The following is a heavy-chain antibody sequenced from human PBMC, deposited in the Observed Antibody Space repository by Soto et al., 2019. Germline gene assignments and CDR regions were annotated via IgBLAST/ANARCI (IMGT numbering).Heavy chain of an antibody. D-gene: IGHD5-18*01. CDR2: ISGSGGST. J-gene: IGHJ5*02. Sequence: EVQLLESGGGLVQPGGSLRLSCAASGFTFSSYAMSWVRQAPGKGLEWVSAISGSGGSTYYADSVKGRFTISRDNSKNTLHRQMNSLRAEDTAVYYCAKDRGYSYGPEVWFDPWGQGTLVTVSS. CDR3: AKDRGYSYGPEVWFDP. V-gene: IGHV3-23*01. CDR1: GFTFSSYA.